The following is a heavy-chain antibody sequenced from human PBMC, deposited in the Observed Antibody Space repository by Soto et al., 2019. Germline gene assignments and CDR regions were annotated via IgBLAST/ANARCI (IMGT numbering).Heavy chain of an antibody. V-gene: IGHV4-34*01. Sequence: SETLSLTCAVYGGSFSGYYWSWIRQPPGKGLEWIGEINHSGSTNYNPALKSRVTISVDTSKNQFSLKLSSVTAADTAVYYCARGRMGSGYYLMGPAYWGQGSLVTVSS. CDR2: INHSGST. CDR3: ARGRMGSGYYLMGPAY. CDR1: GGSFSGYY. D-gene: IGHD3-3*01. J-gene: IGHJ4*02.